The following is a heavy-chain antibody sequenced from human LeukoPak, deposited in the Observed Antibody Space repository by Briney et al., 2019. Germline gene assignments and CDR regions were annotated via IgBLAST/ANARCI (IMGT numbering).Heavy chain of an antibody. CDR1: GGSINNYY. Sequence: PSETLSLTCTVSGGSINNYYWNWIRQPPGKGLEWVANIKQDGSEKYYVDSVKGRFTISRDNAKNSLYLQMNSLRVEDTAVYYCARLIVGAIDYWGQGTLVTVSS. V-gene: IGHV3-7*01. J-gene: IGHJ4*02. D-gene: IGHD1-26*01. CDR3: ARLIVGAIDY. CDR2: IKQDGSEK.